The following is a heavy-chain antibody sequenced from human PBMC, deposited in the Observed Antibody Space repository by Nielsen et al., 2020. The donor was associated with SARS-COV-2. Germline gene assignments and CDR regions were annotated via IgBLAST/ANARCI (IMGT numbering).Heavy chain of an antibody. CDR1: GGSISSSNW. CDR3: VRLLTDSGSYFRFDP. V-gene: IGHV4-4*02. Sequence: SETLSLTCAVSGGSISSSNWWRCVRQPPGKVVEWIGEIYQSGNSNYNPSLKSRVTISVDKSKNQFSLRVTSVTAADTAVYYCVRLLTDSGSYFRFDPWGQGTLVTVSS. J-gene: IGHJ5*02. CDR2: IYQSGNS. D-gene: IGHD1-26*01.